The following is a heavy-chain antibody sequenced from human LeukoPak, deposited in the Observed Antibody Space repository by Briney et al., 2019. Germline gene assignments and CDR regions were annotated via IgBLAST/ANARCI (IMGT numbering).Heavy chain of an antibody. CDR1: GYTFTSYG. D-gene: IGHD2-15*01. CDR3: ARECSGGSCYPNWFDP. CDR2: ISAYNGNT. Sequence: ASVKVSCKASGYTFTSYGISWVRQAPGPGLEWVGWISAYNGNTNYAQKLQGRVTMTTDTSTSTAYMELRSLRSDDTAVYYCARECSGGSCYPNWFDPWGQGTLVTVSS. V-gene: IGHV1-18*01. J-gene: IGHJ5*02.